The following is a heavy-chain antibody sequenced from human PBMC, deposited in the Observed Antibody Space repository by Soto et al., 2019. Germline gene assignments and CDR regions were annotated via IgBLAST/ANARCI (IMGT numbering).Heavy chain of an antibody. J-gene: IGHJ4*02. CDR1: GFTFSSYA. CDR3: AKDRGIGSGSYWGLFDY. V-gene: IGHV3-23*01. CDR2: ISGSGGST. D-gene: IGHD1-26*01. Sequence: PGVSLRLSCAASGFTFSSYAMSWVRQAPGKGLEWVSAISGSGGSTYYADSVKGRFTISRDNSKNTLYLQMNSLRAEDTAVYYCAKDRGIGSGSYWGLFDYWGQGTLVTVSS.